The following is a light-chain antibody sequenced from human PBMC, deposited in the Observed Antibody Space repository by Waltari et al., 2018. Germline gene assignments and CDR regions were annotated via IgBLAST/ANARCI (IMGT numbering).Light chain of an antibody. Sequence: QSALTQPASVSGSPGQWITISCTGSNRDVGTYNYVSWYQQHPGKAPKLRIYDVSKRPSGVSDRFSGSKSGNTASLTISGLQAEDEADYYCSSYTSSSTLVFGGGTKVTVL. V-gene: IGLV2-14*01. CDR3: SSYTSSSTLV. CDR1: NRDVGTYNY. J-gene: IGLJ3*02. CDR2: DVS.